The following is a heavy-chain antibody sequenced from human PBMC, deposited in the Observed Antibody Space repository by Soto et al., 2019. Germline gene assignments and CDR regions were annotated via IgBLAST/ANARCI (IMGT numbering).Heavy chain of an antibody. D-gene: IGHD3-22*01. Sequence: GGSLRLSCAASKSLFSGYGMHWVRQTPGKGLEWVAVIRVDGTDEHYADSVKGRFTISRDNSKNTLYLQMNSLRAEDTAVYYCAKSFIYYDSSGYIFDYWGQGTLVTVSS. J-gene: IGHJ4*02. CDR3: AKSFIYYDSSGYIFDY. V-gene: IGHV3-30*02. CDR1: KSLFSGYG. CDR2: IRVDGTDE.